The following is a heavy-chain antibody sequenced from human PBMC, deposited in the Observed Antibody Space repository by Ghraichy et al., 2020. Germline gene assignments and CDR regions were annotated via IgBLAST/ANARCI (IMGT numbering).Heavy chain of an antibody. Sequence: ASVKVSCKASGYTFTGYYMHWVRQAPGQGLEWMGRINPNSGGTNYAQKFQGRVTMTRDTSISTAYMELSRLRSDDTAVYYSARDLDGSGWYYYYYGMDVWGQGTTVTVSS. CDR1: GYTFTGYY. J-gene: IGHJ6*02. CDR2: INPNSGGT. CDR3: ARDLDGSGWYYYYYGMDV. V-gene: IGHV1-2*06. D-gene: IGHD6-19*01.